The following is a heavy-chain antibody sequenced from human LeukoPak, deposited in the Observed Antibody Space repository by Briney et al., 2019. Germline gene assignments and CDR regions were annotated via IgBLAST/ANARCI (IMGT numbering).Heavy chain of an antibody. CDR2: INPSGGST. V-gene: IGHV1-46*01. CDR3: ARVDSAVADTYYFDY. D-gene: IGHD6-19*01. CDR1: GYIFTSYF. J-gene: IGHJ4*02. Sequence: ASVKVSCKASGYIFTSYFMHWVRQAPGQGLEWMGLINPSGGSTRYAQKFQGRVTMTRDMSTSTVYMELSSLRSDDTAVYYCARVDSAVADTYYFDYWGQGTLVTVSS.